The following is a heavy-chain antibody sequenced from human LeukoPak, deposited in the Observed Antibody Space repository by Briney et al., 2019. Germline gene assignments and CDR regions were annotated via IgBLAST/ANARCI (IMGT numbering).Heavy chain of an antibody. Sequence: ASVTVSCKASGYTFVNYYMHWVRQAPGQGLEWMGIINPSGDSTTYAQKFQGRVTMTRDTSTSTVYMELSSLRSEDTAVYYCARLEATINGMDVWGQGTTVTVSS. CDR1: GYTFVNYY. D-gene: IGHD5-12*01. V-gene: IGHV1-46*01. CDR2: INPSGDST. CDR3: ARLEATINGMDV. J-gene: IGHJ6*02.